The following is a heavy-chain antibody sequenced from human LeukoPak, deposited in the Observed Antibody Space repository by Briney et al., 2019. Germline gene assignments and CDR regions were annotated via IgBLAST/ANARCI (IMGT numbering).Heavy chain of an antibody. D-gene: IGHD7-27*01. CDR3: AGCFWGSSYYGMDV. V-gene: IGHV3-74*01. CDR1: GFTFSDYW. J-gene: IGHJ6*04. CDR2: INSDESST. Sequence: PGGSLRLSCAASGFTFSDYWMHWVRQAPGKGLVWVSRINSDESSTTYADSVKGRFTISRDNAKNTLYLQVNSLRPEDTAVYYCAGCFWGSSYYGMDVWGKGTTVTVSS.